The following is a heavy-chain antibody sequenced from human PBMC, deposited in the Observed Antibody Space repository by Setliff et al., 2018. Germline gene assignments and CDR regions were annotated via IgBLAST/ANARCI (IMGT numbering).Heavy chain of an antibody. CDR1: GGSISSNTYY. V-gene: IGHV4-39*07. CDR3: ARVSQYSSGWYYFYYYGMDV. Sequence: SETLSLTCTVSGGSISSNTYYWSWIRRHPGKGLEWIGYISYSGSTYYNPSLKSRVTISLDTSKNQFSLKLSSVAAADTAVYYCARVSQYSSGWYYFYYYGMDVWGQGTTVTVSS. CDR2: ISYSGST. J-gene: IGHJ6*02. D-gene: IGHD6-19*01.